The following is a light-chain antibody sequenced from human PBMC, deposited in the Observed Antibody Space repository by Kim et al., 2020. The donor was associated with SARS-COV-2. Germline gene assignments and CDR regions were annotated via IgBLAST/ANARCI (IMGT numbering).Light chain of an antibody. Sequence: NFMLTQPHSVSESPGKTVTISCTGSSGSIASNYVQWYQQRPGSAPTTVIYEDNQRPSGVPDRFSGSIDSSSNSASLTISGLKTEDEADYYCQSYDSSNRNWLFGGGTQLTVL. CDR3: QSYDSSNRNWL. J-gene: IGLJ3*02. CDR2: EDN. V-gene: IGLV6-57*02. CDR1: SGSIASNY.